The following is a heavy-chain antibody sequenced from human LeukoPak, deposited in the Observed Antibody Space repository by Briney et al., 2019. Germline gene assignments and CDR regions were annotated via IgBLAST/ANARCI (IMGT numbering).Heavy chain of an antibody. CDR2: INSDGINT. CDR3: ARGVDYYWYFDL. J-gene: IGHJ2*01. CDR1: GFTFSNYW. Sequence: GGSLRLSCAASGFTFSNYWMHWVRQAPGKGLVWVSRINSDGINTSYADSVKGRFTISRDNAKNTLNLQMNSLRAEDTAVYYCARGVDYYWYFDLWGRGTLVTVSS. D-gene: IGHD2-21*02. V-gene: IGHV3-74*01.